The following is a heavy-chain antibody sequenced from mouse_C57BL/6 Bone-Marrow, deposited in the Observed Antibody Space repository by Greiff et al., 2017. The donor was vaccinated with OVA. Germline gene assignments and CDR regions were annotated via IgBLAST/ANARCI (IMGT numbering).Heavy chain of an antibody. CDR2: IYPGSGNT. CDR1: GYTFTDYY. J-gene: IGHJ3*01. V-gene: IGHV1-76*01. Sequence: VKLQESGAELVRPGASVKLSCKASGYTFTDYYINWVKQRPGQGLEWIARIYPGSGNTYYNEKFKGKATLTAEKSSSTAYMQLSSLTSEDSAVYFCARETGTLAWFAYGGQGTLVTVSA. CDR3: ARETGTLAWFAY. D-gene: IGHD4-1*01.